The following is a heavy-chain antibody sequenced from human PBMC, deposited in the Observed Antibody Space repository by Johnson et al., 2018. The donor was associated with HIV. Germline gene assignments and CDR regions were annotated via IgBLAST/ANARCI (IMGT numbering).Heavy chain of an antibody. CDR2: IRYDGRNK. CDR1: GFTFSSYG. D-gene: IGHD3-22*01. V-gene: IGHV3-30*02. Sequence: QMQLVESGGGVVQPGGSLRLSCAASGFTFSSYGMHWVRQAPGKGLEWVAFIRYDGRNKYYADSVKGRFTIYRDNSKNTLYLQMNSLRAEDPAVYYCAKGASITMIVAVVRAFDIWGQGTMVTVSS. J-gene: IGHJ3*02. CDR3: AKGASITMIVAVVRAFDI.